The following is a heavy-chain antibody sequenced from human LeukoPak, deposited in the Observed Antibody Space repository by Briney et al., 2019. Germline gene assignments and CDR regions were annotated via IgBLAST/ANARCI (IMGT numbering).Heavy chain of an antibody. Sequence: QPGGSLTLSCAASGFTFSSYEMNWVRQAPGKGLEWVSYISSSGSSIYYAASVKGRFTISRDNAKNSLYLQLNSLRVEDTAVYYCARERAYCGGDCSDYWGQGTLVTVSS. J-gene: IGHJ4*02. CDR3: ARERAYCGGDCSDY. D-gene: IGHD2-21*01. V-gene: IGHV3-48*03. CDR1: GFTFSSYE. CDR2: ISSSGSSI.